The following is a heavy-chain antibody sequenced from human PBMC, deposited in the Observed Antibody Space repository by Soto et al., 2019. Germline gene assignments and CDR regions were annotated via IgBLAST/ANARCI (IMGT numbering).Heavy chain of an antibody. J-gene: IGHJ4*02. Sequence: GGSLRLSCAASVFTFSRFELHWVRQAPGKGLEWISYISSSGSTAYYASSVEGRFTISRDNANNSVYLQMDSLRAEDTALYYCTRAAWFPYLSFYWGQGALVTVSS. CDR2: ISSSGSTA. D-gene: IGHD3-10*01. CDR1: VFTFSRFE. V-gene: IGHV3-48*03. CDR3: TRAAWFPYLSFY.